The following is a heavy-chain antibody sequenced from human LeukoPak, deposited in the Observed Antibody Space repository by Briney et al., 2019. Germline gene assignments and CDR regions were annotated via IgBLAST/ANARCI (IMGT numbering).Heavy chain of an antibody. Sequence: PGGSLRLSCAASGFTVSSNYMSWVRQAPGKGLEGVSVIYSGGSTYYADSVKGRFTISRDNSKNTLYLQMNSLRAEDTAVYYCATMGHYDSSGYYYFDYWGQGTLVTVSS. D-gene: IGHD3-22*01. V-gene: IGHV3-66*02. CDR1: GFTVSSNY. CDR3: ATMGHYDSSGYYYFDY. J-gene: IGHJ4*02. CDR2: IYSGGST.